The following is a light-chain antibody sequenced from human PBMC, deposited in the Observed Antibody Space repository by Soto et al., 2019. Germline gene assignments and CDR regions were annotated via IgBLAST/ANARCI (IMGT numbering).Light chain of an antibody. Sequence: NFMLTQPHSVSASPGKTVTISCTGSSGSIANNYVQWYQQRPGSAPTTVIYEDKQRPSGVPDRFSGSIDSSSNSASLTISGLKTEDEADYYCQSYDSGNVLFGGGTKLTVL. J-gene: IGLJ2*01. CDR2: EDK. CDR1: SGSIANNY. CDR3: QSYDSGNVL. V-gene: IGLV6-57*02.